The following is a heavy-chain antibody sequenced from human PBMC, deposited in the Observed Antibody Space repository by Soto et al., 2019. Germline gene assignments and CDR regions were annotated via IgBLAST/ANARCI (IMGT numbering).Heavy chain of an antibody. CDR1: GYTFTSYG. V-gene: IGHV1-18*04. Sequence: QVQLVQSGAEVKKPGASVKVSCKASGYTFTSYGISWVRQAPGQGLEWMGWISAYNGNTNYAQKLQGRVTMTTDTSTSTAYMELRSLRSDDTAVYYCARVIVVVVAAKVSVNWFDPWGQGTLVTVSS. CDR2: ISAYNGNT. CDR3: ARVIVVVVAAKVSVNWFDP. D-gene: IGHD2-15*01. J-gene: IGHJ5*02.